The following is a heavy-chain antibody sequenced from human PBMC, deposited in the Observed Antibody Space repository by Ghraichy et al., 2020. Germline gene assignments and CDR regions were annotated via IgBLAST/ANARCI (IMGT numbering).Heavy chain of an antibody. Sequence: GESLNISCEASGFTFSYYGMHWVRQAPGKGLEWVALIWYDGSNQEYADSVKGRFTISRDNSKNTLYLEMNRLRAEDTAVYYFARDAAHVSGWYNWFDPWGQGILVTGSS. CDR2: IWYDGSNQ. V-gene: IGHV3-33*01. CDR1: GFTFSYYG. D-gene: IGHD6-19*01. J-gene: IGHJ5*02. CDR3: ARDAAHVSGWYNWFDP.